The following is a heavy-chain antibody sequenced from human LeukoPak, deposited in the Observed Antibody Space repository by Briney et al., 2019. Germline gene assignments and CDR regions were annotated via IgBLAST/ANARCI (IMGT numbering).Heavy chain of an antibody. D-gene: IGHD6-6*01. Sequence: ASVKVSCKASGCTFSSYAISWVRQAPGQGLEWMGWTIPIFDTANYAQKFQGRVTITADTSTSTAYMEVSSLRFEDTAVYYCARAPAYSSSSGYYYYYYMDVWGKGTTVTVSS. CDR3: ARAPAYSSSSGYYYYYYMDV. CDR2: TIPIFDTA. J-gene: IGHJ6*03. CDR1: GCTFSSYA. V-gene: IGHV1-69*06.